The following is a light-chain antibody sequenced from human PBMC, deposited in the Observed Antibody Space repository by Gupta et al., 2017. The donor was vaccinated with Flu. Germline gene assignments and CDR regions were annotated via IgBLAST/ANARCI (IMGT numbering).Light chain of an antibody. CDR1: NIGRLS. J-gene: IGLJ3*02. CDR3: QVWDSSSEHWV. CDR2: DDN. Sequence: SYVFTQPPSVSVSPGQTAKITCGGNNIGRLSLHWYQQRPGRAPVRVVHDDNERPSGIPERFSGYNTGKTATLTITSVAAGDEADYYCQVWDSSSEHWVFGGGTKLTVL. V-gene: IGLV3-21*02.